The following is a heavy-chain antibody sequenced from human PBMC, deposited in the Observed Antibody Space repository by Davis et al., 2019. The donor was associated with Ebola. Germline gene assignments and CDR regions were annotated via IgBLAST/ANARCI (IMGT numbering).Heavy chain of an antibody. D-gene: IGHD2-8*01. Sequence: ASVKVSCKASGYSFTSYYIHWVRQAPGQGPEWMGMINPSGGGTRYAEKFQGRVTMTRDTSTSTVHMELRSLKSEDTAVYYCAKDGLAQGANFDYWGQGTLVTVSS. V-gene: IGHV1-46*01. CDR3: AKDGLAQGANFDY. CDR2: INPSGGGT. J-gene: IGHJ4*02. CDR1: GYSFTSYY.